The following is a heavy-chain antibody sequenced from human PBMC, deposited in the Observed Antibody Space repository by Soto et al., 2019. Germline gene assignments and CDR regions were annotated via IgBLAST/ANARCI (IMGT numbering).Heavy chain of an antibody. CDR2: IEPGDCYT. Sequence: PGESLKISCQGSGYTFSNYWINWVRPMPGKGLEGMGRIEPGDCYTNYSPSFQGHVTISPDQPISTAYPQKSNLKTSGSAIDYFARQAKYDLLTGSFAFDDWGQGHLVTVSS. D-gene: IGHD3-9*01. J-gene: IGHJ4*02. CDR3: ARQAKYDLLTGSFAFDD. V-gene: IGHV5-10-1*01. CDR1: GYTFSNYW.